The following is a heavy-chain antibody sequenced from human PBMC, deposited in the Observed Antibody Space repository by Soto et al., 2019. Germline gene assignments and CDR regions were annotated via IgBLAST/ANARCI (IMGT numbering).Heavy chain of an antibody. D-gene: IGHD2-21*01. Sequence: ASVKVSCKSSGYSFSNYNFCWVRQAPGQGLEWLGWISGYNGNTNYAQKLQCRVTMTTDSFTSTAYMELRSLRSDDTAVYYCARDKVCGGFDIWGQGTMVIVSS. V-gene: IGHV1-18*01. CDR3: ARDKVCGGFDI. CDR1: GYSFSNYN. CDR2: ISGYNGNT. J-gene: IGHJ3*02.